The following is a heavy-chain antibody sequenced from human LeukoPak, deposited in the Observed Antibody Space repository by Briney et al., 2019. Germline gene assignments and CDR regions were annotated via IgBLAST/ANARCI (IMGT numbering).Heavy chain of an antibody. CDR2: TYYRSKWYN. D-gene: IGHD3-10*01. J-gene: IGHJ4*02. V-gene: IGHV6-1*01. Sequence: SQTLSLTFPISGDSVSTNVATWNWLRQSPSRGLEWLATTYYRSKWYNDFALSVKSRMAINADTSKDQCSLHLISMSPEDTAVYYCARRSPGRGDFDYWGPGTLVTVSS. CDR3: ARRSPGRGDFDY. CDR1: GDSVSTNVAT.